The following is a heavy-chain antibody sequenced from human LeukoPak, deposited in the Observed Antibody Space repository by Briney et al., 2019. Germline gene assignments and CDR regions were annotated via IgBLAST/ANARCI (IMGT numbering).Heavy chain of an antibody. CDR3: SSKPAVLYLDC. CDR1: GFAFRSYW. D-gene: IGHD2/OR15-2a*01. J-gene: IGHJ4*02. CDR2: IRPDGSGK. V-gene: IGHV3-7*01. Sequence: VGSLRLSCAASGFAFRSYWMTWVRQAPGKGLEWVANIRPDGSGKDYVDSVKGRFTISRDNANNALFLQIKGLRVEDTAVYYCSSKPAVLYLDCWGQGALVTVSS.